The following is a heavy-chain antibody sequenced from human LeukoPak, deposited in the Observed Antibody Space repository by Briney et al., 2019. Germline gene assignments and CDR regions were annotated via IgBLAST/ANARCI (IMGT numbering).Heavy chain of an antibody. Sequence: PSETLSLTCTVSGGSISSHYWSWIRQPPGKGLEWIGYIYYSGSTNYNPSLKSRVTISVDTSKNQFSLKLSSVTAADTAVYCCARAYDFWSGYYDYYFDYWGQGTLVTVSS. CDR1: GGSISSHY. V-gene: IGHV4-59*11. CDR2: IYYSGST. J-gene: IGHJ4*02. CDR3: ARAYDFWSGYYDYYFDY. D-gene: IGHD3-3*01.